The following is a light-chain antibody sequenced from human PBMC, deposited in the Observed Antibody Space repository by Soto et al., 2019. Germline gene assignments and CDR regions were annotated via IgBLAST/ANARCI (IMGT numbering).Light chain of an antibody. J-gene: IGKJ1*01. Sequence: EIVLTQSPGTLSLSPGERATLSCRASQSVSSSYLAWYQQKPGQAPRLLIYGASSRATGSPDRFGGSGSGTDFTLTISGLEPEDFAVYYCQQYGSSPLTFGQGTNVEIQ. CDR3: QQYGSSPLT. V-gene: IGKV3-20*01. CDR1: QSVSSSY. CDR2: GAS.